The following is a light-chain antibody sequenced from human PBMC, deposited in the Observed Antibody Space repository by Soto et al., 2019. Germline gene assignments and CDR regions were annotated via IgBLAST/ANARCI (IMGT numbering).Light chain of an antibody. CDR2: SAA. V-gene: IGKV3-15*01. CDR1: QSINRD. J-gene: IGKJ1*01. Sequence: TQSPSTLSASPGDRATLSCRASQSINRDLAWYQQKPGQAPRVLIYSAATRATGIPARFSGSGSGTEYTLTISSLQSEDFAVYYCQQYNNWPQTFGQGTKV. CDR3: QQYNNWPQT.